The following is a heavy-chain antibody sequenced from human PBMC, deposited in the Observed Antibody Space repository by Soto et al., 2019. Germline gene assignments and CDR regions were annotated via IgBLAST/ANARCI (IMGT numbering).Heavy chain of an antibody. CDR3: IRGRTVVDP. V-gene: IGHV3-49*03. D-gene: IGHD3-10*01. J-gene: IGHJ5*02. CDR1: GFTFSDYT. Sequence: EVRLVESGGGLVQPGRSLPLSCSGSGFTFSDYTISWFRQAPGKGLEWVGFIRRRDNGGSAEYAASVKGRFTISRDASTSIAYLQMNSLKTEDTAVYYCIRGRTVVDPWGQGTLVTVSS. CDR2: IRRRDNGGSA.